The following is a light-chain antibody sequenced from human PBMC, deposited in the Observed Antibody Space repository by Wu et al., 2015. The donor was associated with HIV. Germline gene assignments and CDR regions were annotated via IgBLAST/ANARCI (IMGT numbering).Light chain of an antibody. CDR3: QQYDSFPFT. Sequence: AIQLTQSPSSLSASTGDKVTITCRASQDIGSYLGWYQQKPGRAPKLMIYGASTLESGVPSRFTGSGSGTQFSLTTTCLQSEDFATYYCQQYDSFPFTFGGGTKVDVK. CDR2: GAS. V-gene: IGKV1-8*01. CDR1: QDIGSY. J-gene: IGKJ4*01.